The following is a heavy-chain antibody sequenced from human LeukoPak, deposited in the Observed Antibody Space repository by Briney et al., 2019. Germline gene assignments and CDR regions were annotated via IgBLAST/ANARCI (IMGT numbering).Heavy chain of an antibody. CDR2: IYYSGST. D-gene: IGHD5-18*01. J-gene: IGHJ6*03. Sequence: PSETLSLTCTVSGYSISSGYYWGWIRQPPGKGLEWIGYIYYSGSTNYNPSLKSRVTISVDTSKNQFSLKLTSVTAADTAVYYCARTTEGGYTYGYFYYYMDVWGKGTTVTISS. CDR3: ARTTEGGYTYGYFYYYMDV. CDR1: GYSISSGYY. V-gene: IGHV4-61*01.